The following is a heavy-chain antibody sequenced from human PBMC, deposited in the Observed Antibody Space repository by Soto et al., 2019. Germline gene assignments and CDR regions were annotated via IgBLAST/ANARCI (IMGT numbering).Heavy chain of an antibody. Sequence: QVQLQESGPGLVKPSDTLSLTCAVSGYSISSSNWWGWIRQPPGKGLEWIGYIYYSGSTYYNPSLKSRVTMSVDTSQNQLSLKLSSVTAVDTAVYYCARSAVAITSVGYFDYWGQGTLVTVSS. J-gene: IGHJ4*02. CDR1: GYSISSSNW. CDR3: ARSAVAITSVGYFDY. CDR2: IYYSGST. V-gene: IGHV4-28*01. D-gene: IGHD3-22*01.